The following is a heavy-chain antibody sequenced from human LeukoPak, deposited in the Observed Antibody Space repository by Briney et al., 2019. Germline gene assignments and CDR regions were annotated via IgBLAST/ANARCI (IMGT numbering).Heavy chain of an antibody. CDR1: GFTFSDYT. V-gene: IGHV3-21*01. D-gene: IGHD3-22*01. Sequence: GGSLRPSCEASGFTFSDYTMNWVRQAPGKGLEWVSSISSDRSYIKYADSVKGRFSISRDNTKNSLFLEMRSLRIEDTAVYFCARDYYDSSASATFDHWGQGNLVTISS. CDR3: ARDYYDSSASATFDH. J-gene: IGHJ4*02. CDR2: ISSDRSYI.